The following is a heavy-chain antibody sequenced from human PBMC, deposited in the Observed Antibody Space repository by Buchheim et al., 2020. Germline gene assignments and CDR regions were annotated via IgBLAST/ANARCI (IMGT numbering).Heavy chain of an antibody. Sequence: QVQLVESGGGVVQPGRSLRLSCAASGFTFSSYAMHWVRQAPGKGLEWVAVISYDGSNKYYADSVKGRFTNSRDNSKNTLYLQMNSLRAEDTAVYYCARDLGGSGSYYDYWGQGTL. CDR1: GFTFSSYA. D-gene: IGHD3-10*01. V-gene: IGHV3-30-3*01. CDR3: ARDLGGSGSYYDY. J-gene: IGHJ4*02. CDR2: ISYDGSNK.